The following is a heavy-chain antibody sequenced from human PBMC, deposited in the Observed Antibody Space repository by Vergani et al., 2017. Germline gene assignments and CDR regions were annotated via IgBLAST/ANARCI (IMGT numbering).Heavy chain of an antibody. CDR2: ISSGGGDL. CDR1: GFPFDTYT. Sequence: EVQLLESGGGLVQPGGSRRLSCAGAGFPFDTYTMAYVRQAPGKGLEWVATISSGGGDLFYADSVKSRFTISRDNSKNTLFLQMNSLKDEDTAVYYCTTAWGLYYLHGEYFQYWGRGTLVSVSS. CDR3: TTAWGLYYLHGEYFQY. V-gene: IGHV3-23*01. D-gene: IGHD3-10*01. J-gene: IGHJ1*01.